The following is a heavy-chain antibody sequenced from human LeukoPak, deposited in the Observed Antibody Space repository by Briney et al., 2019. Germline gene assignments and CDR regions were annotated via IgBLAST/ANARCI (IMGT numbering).Heavy chain of an antibody. Sequence: SETLSLTCTVSGGSISSYYWSWLRQPPGKGLEWIGYIYYSGSTNYNPSLKSRVTISVDTSKNQFSLKLSSLTAPATAVYDCARSPYSSSWYGVFDYWGQGTLVTVSS. CDR3: ARSPYSSSWYGVFDY. D-gene: IGHD6-13*01. J-gene: IGHJ4*02. V-gene: IGHV4-59*01. CDR1: GGSISSYY. CDR2: IYYSGST.